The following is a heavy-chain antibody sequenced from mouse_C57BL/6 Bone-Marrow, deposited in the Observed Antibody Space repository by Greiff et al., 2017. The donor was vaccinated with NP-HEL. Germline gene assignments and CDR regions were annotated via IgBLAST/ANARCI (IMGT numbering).Heavy chain of an antibody. CDR3: TRGYDKAY. CDR2: IDPETGGT. J-gene: IGHJ3*01. D-gene: IGHD2-10*02. CDR1: GYTFTDYE. Sequence: LVESGAELVRPGASVTLSCKASGYTFTDYEMHWVKQTPVHGLEWIGAIDPETGGTAYNQKFKGKAILTADKSSSTAYMELRSLTSEDSAVYYCTRGYDKAYWGQGTLVTVSA. V-gene: IGHV1-15*01.